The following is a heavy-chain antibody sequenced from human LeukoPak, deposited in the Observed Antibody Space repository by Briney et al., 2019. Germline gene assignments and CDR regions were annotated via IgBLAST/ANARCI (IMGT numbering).Heavy chain of an antibody. J-gene: IGHJ4*02. CDR1: GFTFSSYA. CDR2: ISGSGGST. V-gene: IGHV3-23*01. CDR3: AKDLLGYDSSGYYTNYFDY. Sequence: GGSLRLSCAVSGFTFSSYAMSWVRQAPGKGLEWVSIISGSGGSTYYADSVKGRLTISRDNSKNTLYLQMNSLRAEDTAVYYCAKDLLGYDSSGYYTNYFDYWGQGTLVTVSS. D-gene: IGHD3-22*01.